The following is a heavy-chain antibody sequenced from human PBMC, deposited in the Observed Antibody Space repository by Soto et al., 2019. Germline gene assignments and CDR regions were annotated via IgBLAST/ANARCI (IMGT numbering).Heavy chain of an antibody. CDR1: GGTFSSYA. D-gene: IGHD3-3*01. Sequence: GASVKVSCKASGGTFSSYAISWVRQAPGQGLEWMGGIIPIFGTANYAQKFQGRVTMTRNTSISTAYMELSSLRSEDTAVYYCARASQIFDFWSGYCMDVWGKGTRVTVSS. J-gene: IGHJ6*04. CDR3: ARASQIFDFWSGYCMDV. CDR2: IIPIFGTA. V-gene: IGHV1-69*05.